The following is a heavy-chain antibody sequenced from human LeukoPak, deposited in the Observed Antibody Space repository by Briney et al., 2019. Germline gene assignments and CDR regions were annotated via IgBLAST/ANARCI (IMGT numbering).Heavy chain of an antibody. V-gene: IGHV3-48*01. D-gene: IGHD3-9*01. J-gene: IGHJ4*02. CDR3: ARDLTIFGDWLFLFDY. CDR2: ISSSSSTI. CDR1: GFNFGNYG. Sequence: GGSLRLSCAASGFNFGNYGMNWVRQAPGKGLEWVSYISSSSSTIYYADSVKGRFTISRDNAKNSLYLQMNSLRAEDTAVYYCARDLTIFGDWLFLFDYWGQGTLVTVSS.